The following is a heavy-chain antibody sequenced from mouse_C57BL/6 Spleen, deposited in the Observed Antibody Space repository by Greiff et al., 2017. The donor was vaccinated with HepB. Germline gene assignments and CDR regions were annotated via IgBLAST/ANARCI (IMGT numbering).Heavy chain of an antibody. CDR2: IHPNSGST. V-gene: IGHV1-64*01. Sequence: VQLQQPGAELVKPGASVKLSCKASGYTFTSYWKHWVKQRPGQGLEWIGMIHPNSGSTNYNEKFKSKATLTVDKSSSTAYMQLSSLTSEDSAVYYCARTYYYGSSSYAMDYWGQGTSVTVSS. J-gene: IGHJ4*01. CDR3: ARTYYYGSSSYAMDY. D-gene: IGHD1-1*01. CDR1: GYTFTSYW.